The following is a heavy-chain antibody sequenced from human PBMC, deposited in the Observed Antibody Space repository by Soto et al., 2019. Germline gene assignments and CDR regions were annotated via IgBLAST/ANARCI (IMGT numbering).Heavy chain of an antibody. J-gene: IGHJ4*02. Sequence: PSETLSLTCAVYGGSFSGYYWSWIRQPPGKGLEWIGEINHSGSTNYNPSLKSRVTISVDTSKNQFSLKLSSVTAADTAVYCCARGGATTPEDFDCWGQGTLVTVSS. V-gene: IGHV4-34*01. CDR3: ARGGATTPEDFDC. CDR1: GGSFSGYY. CDR2: INHSGST. D-gene: IGHD5-12*01.